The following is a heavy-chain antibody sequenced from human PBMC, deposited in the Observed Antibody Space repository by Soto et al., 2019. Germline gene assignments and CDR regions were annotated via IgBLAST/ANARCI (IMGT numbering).Heavy chain of an antibody. Sequence: QVQLQESGPGLVKPSETLSLTCTVSGGTISRYYWSWIRQPPGKGLEWIGYMYNTGSTVYNPSFESRVTISLDTSKNQSSLKLSSVTAADTAVYYCARDLWGYCGTDCYPLDVWGQGTTVTVSS. CDR1: GGTISRYY. CDR3: ARDLWGYCGTDCYPLDV. CDR2: MYNTGST. V-gene: IGHV4-59*01. J-gene: IGHJ6*02. D-gene: IGHD2-21*02.